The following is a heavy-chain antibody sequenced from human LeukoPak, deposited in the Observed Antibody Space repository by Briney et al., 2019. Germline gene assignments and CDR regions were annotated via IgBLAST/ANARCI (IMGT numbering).Heavy chain of an antibody. V-gene: IGHV4-59*04. CDR3: ARPETTSMVPRFFDL. Sequence: SETLSLTCTVSGGSISSYYWSWIRQPPGKGLEWIGTIYSSGTTYYTPSLKGRVTISVDMSKNQFSLKLHSVTAADTAVYYCARPETTSMVPRFFDLWGRGILVTVSS. CDR2: IYSSGTT. D-gene: IGHD5-18*01. CDR1: GGSISSYY. J-gene: IGHJ2*01.